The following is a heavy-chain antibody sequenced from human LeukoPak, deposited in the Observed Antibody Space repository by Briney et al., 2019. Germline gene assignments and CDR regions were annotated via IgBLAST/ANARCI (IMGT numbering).Heavy chain of an antibody. D-gene: IGHD3-9*01. CDR1: GYTFTSYG. V-gene: IGHV1-18*04. J-gene: IGHJ4*02. CDR3: ARGREYYDILTGYYYFDY. Sequence: ASVTVSCKASGYTFTSYGISWVRQAPGQGLEWMGWISAYNGNTNYAQKLQGRVTMTTDTSTSTAYMELRSLRSDDTAVYYCARGREYYDILTGYYYFDYWGQGTLVTVSS. CDR2: ISAYNGNT.